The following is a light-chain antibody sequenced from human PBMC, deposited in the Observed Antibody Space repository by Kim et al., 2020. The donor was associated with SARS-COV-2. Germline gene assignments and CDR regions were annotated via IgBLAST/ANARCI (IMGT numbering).Light chain of an antibody. J-gene: IGLJ1*01. CDR2: ENY. CDR3: AAWDNSLSVHYV. V-gene: IGLV1-47*01. CDR1: SSNIGSNY. Sequence: QRVTISCSGSSSNIGSNYVYWYQQLPEAAPKLLIYENYQRPSGVPDRFSGSKSGTSASLAISGLRSEDEADYYCAAWDNSLSVHYVFGTGTKVTVL.